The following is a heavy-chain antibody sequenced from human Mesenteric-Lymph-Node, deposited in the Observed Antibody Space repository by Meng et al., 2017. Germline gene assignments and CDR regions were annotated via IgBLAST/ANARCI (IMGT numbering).Heavy chain of an antibody. Sequence: QVQLVQSGAEVKKPGASVKVSCKASGYTFTGYYMHWVRRAPGQGLEWMGRINPNSGGTNYAQKFQGRVTMARDTSISTAYMELSRLRSDDTAVYYCAREEGPSSSWYVDYWGQGTLVTVSS. V-gene: IGHV1-2*06. CDR2: INPNSGGT. CDR3: AREEGPSSSWYVDY. CDR1: GYTFTGYY. J-gene: IGHJ4*02. D-gene: IGHD6-13*01.